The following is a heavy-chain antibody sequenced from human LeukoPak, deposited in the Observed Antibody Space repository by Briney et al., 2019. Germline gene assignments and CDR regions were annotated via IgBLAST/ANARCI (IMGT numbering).Heavy chain of an antibody. D-gene: IGHD7-27*01. CDR3: ARDRWGYWYFDL. CDR1: GFTFSTYW. Sequence: PGGSLRLSCAASGFTFSTYWMGWVRQAPGKGLEWVANIKQDGTEKYYVDSVKGRLTISRDNAKNSLYLQMNSLRVEDTAVYYCARDRWGYWYFDLWGRGTLVTVSS. J-gene: IGHJ2*01. V-gene: IGHV3-7*01. CDR2: IKQDGTEK.